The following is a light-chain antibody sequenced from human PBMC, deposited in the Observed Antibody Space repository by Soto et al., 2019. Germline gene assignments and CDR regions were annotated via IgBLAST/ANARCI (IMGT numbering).Light chain of an antibody. V-gene: IGKV3D-15*01. CDR1: QDVSSK. CDR3: QKYIRWPLT. J-gene: IGKJ4*01. Sequence: EMVVTQSPATLSVSPGERVTLSCRTSQDVSSKLAWYQQKPGQPPSLLIYDASTRATGTPARFSGSGSGTEFPLPVSSLQSEDYALYFCQKYIRWPLTFGGGPRWRSN. CDR2: DAS.